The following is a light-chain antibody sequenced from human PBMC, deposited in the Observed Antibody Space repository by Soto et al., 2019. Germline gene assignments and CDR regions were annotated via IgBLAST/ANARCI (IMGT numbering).Light chain of an antibody. J-gene: IGKJ2*01. CDR1: QNIFTY. V-gene: IGKV1-39*01. CDR3: QHSYSSPT. Sequence: DIQVTQSPSSLSASVGDRVTITCRASQNIFTYLNWYQQRPGQAPNLLIYATSNLQSGVPSRFSGSGSGTDFTLTISSLQPEVFATYYCQHSYSSPTFGQGTMVEIK. CDR2: ATS.